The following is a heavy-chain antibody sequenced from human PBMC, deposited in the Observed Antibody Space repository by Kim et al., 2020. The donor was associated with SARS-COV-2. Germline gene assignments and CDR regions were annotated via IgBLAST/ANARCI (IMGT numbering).Heavy chain of an antibody. J-gene: IGHJ1*01. D-gene: IGHD2-15*01. CDR1: GGSISSSNW. V-gene: IGHV4-4*02. CDR2: IYHSGST. CDR3: ARAQYSSSPTARSQTPKYFQH. Sequence: SETLSLTCAVSGGSISSSNWWSWVRQPPGKGLEWIGEIYHSGSTNYNPSLKSRVTISVDKSKNQFSLTLSSVTAADTAVYYCARAQYSSSPTARSQTPKYFQHWGQGTLVTVSS.